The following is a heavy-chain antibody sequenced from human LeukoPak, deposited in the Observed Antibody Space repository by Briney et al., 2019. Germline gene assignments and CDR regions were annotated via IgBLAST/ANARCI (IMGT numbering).Heavy chain of an antibody. V-gene: IGHV3-15*01. CDR2: IKTKSDGGTT. CDR3: AKGVRRSSDYSSPVDY. J-gene: IGHJ4*02. CDR1: GFTFSNAW. Sequence: GSLRLSCAASGFTFSNAWINWVRQAPGKGLEWVARIKTKSDGGTTDYAAPVKGRFTISRDDSKNTVYLQMNGLKTEDTAVYYCAKGVRRSSDYSSPVDYWGQGTLVTVSS. D-gene: IGHD3-22*01.